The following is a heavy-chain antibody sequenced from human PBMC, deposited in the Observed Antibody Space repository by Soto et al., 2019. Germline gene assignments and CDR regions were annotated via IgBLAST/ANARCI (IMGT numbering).Heavy chain of an antibody. D-gene: IGHD6-6*01. CDR1: GGTFRSYA. CDR3: AEAYSSSFHKFDY. CDR2: IIPISGTA. Sequence: SVKVSCKASGGTFRSYAISWVRQAPGQGLEWMGGIIPISGTANYAQKFQGRVTITADESTSTAYMELSSLRSEDTAVYYCAEAYSSSFHKFDYWGQGTLVTVSS. V-gene: IGHV1-69*13. J-gene: IGHJ4*02.